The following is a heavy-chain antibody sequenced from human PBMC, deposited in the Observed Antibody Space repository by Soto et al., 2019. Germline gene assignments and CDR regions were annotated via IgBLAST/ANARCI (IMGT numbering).Heavy chain of an antibody. J-gene: IGHJ4*02. Sequence: QVQLVQSGAEVKKPGSSVKVSCKASGGTFSSYAISWVRQAPGKGLEWMGGIIPIFGTANYAQKFQGRVTITADESTSTAYMELSSLRSEDTAVYYWARESRYCSGGSCYFLPGIDYWGQGTLVTVSS. D-gene: IGHD2-15*01. CDR3: ARESRYCSGGSCYFLPGIDY. V-gene: IGHV1-69*12. CDR2: IIPIFGTA. CDR1: GGTFSSYA.